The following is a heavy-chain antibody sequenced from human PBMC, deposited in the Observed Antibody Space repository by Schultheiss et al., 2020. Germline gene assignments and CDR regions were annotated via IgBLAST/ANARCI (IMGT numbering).Heavy chain of an antibody. CDR3: ARERPPYSSGHNWFDP. D-gene: IGHD6-19*01. Sequence: GGSLRLSCAASGLTFSNAWMNWVRQAPGKGLEWVSYISSSGSTIYYADSVKGRFTISRDNSKNTLYLQMNSLRAEDTAVYYCARERPPYSSGHNWFDPWGQGTLVTVSS. J-gene: IGHJ5*02. CDR2: ISSSGSTI. CDR1: GLTFSNAW. V-gene: IGHV3-48*01.